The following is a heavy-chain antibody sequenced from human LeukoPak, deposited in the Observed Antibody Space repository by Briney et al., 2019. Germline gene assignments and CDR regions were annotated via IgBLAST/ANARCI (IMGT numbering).Heavy chain of an antibody. CDR2: IYHRGST. CDR1: GGSISSSNW. Sequence: SGTLSLTCAVSGGSISSSNWWSWVRPPPGKGLEWIGEIYHRGSTNYNPSLKSRVTISVDKSKTQFSLKLSSVTAADTAVYYCARFAMVRGGSDYGMDVWGQGTTVTVSS. D-gene: IGHD3-10*01. CDR3: ARFAMVRGGSDYGMDV. J-gene: IGHJ6*02. V-gene: IGHV4-4*02.